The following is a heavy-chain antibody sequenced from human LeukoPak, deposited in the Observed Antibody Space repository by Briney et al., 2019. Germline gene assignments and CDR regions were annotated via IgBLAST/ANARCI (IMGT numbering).Heavy chain of an antibody. D-gene: IGHD6-19*01. CDR2: MNPNSGNT. J-gene: IGHJ6*02. V-gene: IGHV1-8*01. Sequence: ASVKVSCKASGYTFTSYDINWVRQATGQGLEWMGWMNPNSGNTGYAQKFQGWVTMTRDTSISTAYMELSRLRSDDTAVYYCARGPPVAGTAYYYGMDVWGQGTTVTVSS. CDR3: ARGPPVAGTAYYYGMDV. CDR1: GYTFTSYD.